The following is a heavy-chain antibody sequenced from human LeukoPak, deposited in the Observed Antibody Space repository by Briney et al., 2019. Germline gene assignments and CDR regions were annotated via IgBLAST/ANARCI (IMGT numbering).Heavy chain of an antibody. J-gene: IGHJ4*02. CDR3: AGGPDIAATGHLFDY. CDR1: GFTFSSYA. D-gene: IGHD6-25*01. CDR2: ISYDGSHK. V-gene: IGHV3-30*04. Sequence: GGSLRLSCAASGFTFSSYAMHWVRQAPGKGLEWVAVISYDGSHKYYAESVKGRFTISRDDSKNTLYLQMNSLRADDTAVYYCAGGPDIAATGHLFDYWGQGTLVTVSS.